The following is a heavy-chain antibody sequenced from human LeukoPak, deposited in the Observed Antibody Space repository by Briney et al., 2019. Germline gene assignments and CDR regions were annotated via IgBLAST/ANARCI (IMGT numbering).Heavy chain of an antibody. V-gene: IGHV3-30*02. J-gene: IGHJ6*03. Sequence: GGSLKLSCAASGFTFSSYGMSWVRQAPGKGLEWVAFIRYDGSDEYYAESVKGRFTISRDNSKNTLHLQMNSLRAEDTAVYYCATHGSAHYYMDVWGKGTTVTISS. CDR2: IRYDGSDE. CDR1: GFTFSSYG. CDR3: ATHGSAHYYMDV. D-gene: IGHD2-2*03.